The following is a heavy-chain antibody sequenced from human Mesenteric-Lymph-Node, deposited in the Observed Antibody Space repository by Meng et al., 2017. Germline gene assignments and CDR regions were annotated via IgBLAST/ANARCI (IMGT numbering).Heavy chain of an antibody. CDR2: VYDSGNT. CDR1: GGSISSGGHY. J-gene: IGHJ2*01. D-gene: IGHD1-7*01. V-gene: IGHV4-31*03. Sequence: QLQECGPGLLKPSQTLSLTCTVSGGSISSGGHYWSWIRQHPGKGLEWIGYVYDSGNTYYNPSLESRVNISIDTSKNQFSLKLSSVTAADTAVYYCAREDGNYGGYFDLWGRGTLVTVFS. CDR3: AREDGNYGGYFDL.